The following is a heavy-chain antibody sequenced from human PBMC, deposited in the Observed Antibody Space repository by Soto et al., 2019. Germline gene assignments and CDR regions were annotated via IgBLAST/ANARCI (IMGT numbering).Heavy chain of an antibody. V-gene: IGHV3-11*05. CDR2: IGSSSSYT. Sequence: QVQLVEAGGDLVKPGGSLRLSCAASGFPFSDYYMSWIRQAPGKGLEWVSSIGSSSSYTNYADSVKGRFTISRDNAKNSLYLQMNSLRAEDTAVYYCASRRPTGYYNYWGQGTLVNVSA. CDR3: ASRRPTGYYNY. D-gene: IGHD3-9*01. J-gene: IGHJ4*02. CDR1: GFPFSDYY.